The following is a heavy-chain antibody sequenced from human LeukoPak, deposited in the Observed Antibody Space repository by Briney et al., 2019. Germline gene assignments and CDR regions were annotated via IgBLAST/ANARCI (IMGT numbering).Heavy chain of an antibody. Sequence: EASVKVSCKASGYTFTGYYMHWVRQAPGQGLEWMGWINPNSGGTNYAQKFQGRVTMTRDTSISTAYMELSRLRSDDTAVYYCARGRVAAAGVPFDYWAREPWSPSPQ. D-gene: IGHD6-13*01. CDR1: GYTFTGYY. CDR2: INPNSGGT. J-gene: IGHJ4*02. V-gene: IGHV1-2*02. CDR3: ARGRVAAAGVPFDY.